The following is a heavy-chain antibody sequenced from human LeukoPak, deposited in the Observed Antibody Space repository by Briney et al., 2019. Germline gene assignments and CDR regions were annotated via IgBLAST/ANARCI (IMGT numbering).Heavy chain of an antibody. CDR2: IYYSGST. V-gene: IGHV4-59*01. J-gene: IGHJ5*02. CDR3: ARDTPAGYYDFWSGHRWFDP. Sequence: SETLSLTCTVSGGSISGYYWSWIRQPPGKGLEWIGYIYYSGSTNYNPSLKSRVTISVDTSKNQFSLKLSSVTAADTAVYYCARDTPAGYYDFWSGHRWFDPWGQGTLVTVSS. CDR1: GGSISGYY. D-gene: IGHD3-3*01.